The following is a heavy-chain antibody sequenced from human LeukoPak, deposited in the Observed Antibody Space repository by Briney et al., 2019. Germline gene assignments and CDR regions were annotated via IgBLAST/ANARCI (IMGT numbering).Heavy chain of an antibody. CDR3: ARGGEVADIVVVPAALPNPNFDY. V-gene: IGHV4-34*01. Sequence: SETLSLTCAVYGWSFSGYYWSWIRQPPGNGLEWIGEINHSGSTNYNPSLKSLVTISVDTSKNQFSLKLSSVAAADTAVYYCARGGEVADIVVVPAALPNPNFDYWGQGTLVTVSS. D-gene: IGHD2-2*01. CDR2: INHSGST. J-gene: IGHJ4*02. CDR1: GWSFSGYY.